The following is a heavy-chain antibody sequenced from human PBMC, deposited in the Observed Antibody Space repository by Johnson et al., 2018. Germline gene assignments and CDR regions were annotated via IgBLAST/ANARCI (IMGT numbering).Heavy chain of an antibody. CDR3: ARVRALLGSASGPPH. Sequence: VQLVQSGGGLVQPGRSLRLSCAASGFTFSSYWMHWVRQAPGKGLVWVSRINSDGSSTSYADAVKGRFTISRDNAKNTLYLQRNSLRAEDTAVYYCARVRALLGSASGPPHWGQGTLVTVSS. V-gene: IGHV3-74*02. J-gene: IGHJ1*01. D-gene: IGHD3-10*01. CDR1: GFTFSSYW. CDR2: INSDGSST.